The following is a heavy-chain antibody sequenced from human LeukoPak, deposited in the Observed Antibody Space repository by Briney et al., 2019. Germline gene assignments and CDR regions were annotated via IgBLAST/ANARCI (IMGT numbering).Heavy chain of an antibody. CDR1: GYTLTELS. D-gene: IGHD3-10*01. Sequence: ASVKVSCKVSGYTLTELSMHWVRQAPGKGLEWMGGFDPEDGETIYAQKFQGRVTMTEDTSTDTAYMELSSLRSEDTAVYYCATPPYYYGSGSRLDYWGQGTLVTVSS. J-gene: IGHJ4*02. CDR3: ATPPYYYGSGSRLDY. CDR2: FDPEDGET. V-gene: IGHV1-24*01.